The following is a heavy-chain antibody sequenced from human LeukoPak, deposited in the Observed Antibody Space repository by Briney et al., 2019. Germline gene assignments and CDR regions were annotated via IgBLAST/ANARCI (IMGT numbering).Heavy chain of an antibody. J-gene: IGHJ4*02. CDR1: GFTFSSYS. D-gene: IGHD1-26*01. CDR3: AKRGSGSCLDY. CDR2: ISSSSSYI. V-gene: IGHV3-21*01. Sequence: GGSLRLSCAASGFTFSSYSMNWVRQAPGKGLEWVSSISSSSSYIYYADSVKGRFTISRNNAKNSLYLQMNSLRAEDTAVYYCAKRGSGSCLDYWGQGTLVTVSS.